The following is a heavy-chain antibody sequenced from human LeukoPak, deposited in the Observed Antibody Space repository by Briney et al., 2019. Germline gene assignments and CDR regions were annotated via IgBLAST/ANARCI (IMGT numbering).Heavy chain of an antibody. Sequence: SETLSLTCAVYGGSFSGYYWSWIRQPPGKGLEWIGEINHSGSTNYNPSLKSRVTISVDTSKNQFSLKLSSVTAADTAVYYCARGRANYYDSSGFDYWGQGTLVTVSS. CDR1: GGSFSGYY. D-gene: IGHD3-22*01. CDR3: ARGRANYYDSSGFDY. CDR2: INHSGST. J-gene: IGHJ4*02. V-gene: IGHV4-34*01.